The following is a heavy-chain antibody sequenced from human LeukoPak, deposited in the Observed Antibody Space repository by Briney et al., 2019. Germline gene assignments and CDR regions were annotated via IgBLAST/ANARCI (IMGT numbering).Heavy chain of an antibody. CDR1: GFTFSSYG. D-gene: IGHD6-19*01. J-gene: IGHJ4*02. Sequence: GGSLRLSCAASGFTFSSYGMHWVRQAPGKGLEWVAVISYDGSNKYYADSVKGRFTISRDNSKNTLYLQMNSLGAEDTAVYYCAKGEQKGYSSGWYAIDYWGQGTLVTVSS. V-gene: IGHV3-30*18. CDR2: ISYDGSNK. CDR3: AKGEQKGYSSGWYAIDY.